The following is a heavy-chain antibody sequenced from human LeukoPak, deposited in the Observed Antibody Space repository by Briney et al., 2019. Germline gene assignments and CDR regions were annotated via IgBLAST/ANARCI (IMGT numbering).Heavy chain of an antibody. Sequence: SETLSLTCAVYGGSFSGYYWSWIRQPPGKGLEWIGEINHSGSTNYNPSLKSRVTISVDTSKNQFSLKLSSVTAADTAVYYCARERRSYYYGSGSYPGNYFDYWGQGTLVTVSS. V-gene: IGHV4-34*01. CDR1: GGSFSGYY. CDR3: ARERRSYYYGSGSYPGNYFDY. CDR2: INHSGST. D-gene: IGHD3-10*01. J-gene: IGHJ4*02.